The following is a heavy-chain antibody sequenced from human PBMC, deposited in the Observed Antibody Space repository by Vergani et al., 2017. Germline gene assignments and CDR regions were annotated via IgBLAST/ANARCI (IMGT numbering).Heavy chain of an antibody. V-gene: IGHV1-18*01. CDR1: GYTFTSYG. Sequence: QVQLVQSGAEVKKPGASVKVSCKASGYTFTSYGISWVRQAPGQGLEWMGWISAYNGNTNYAQKLPGRVTMTTDTSTSTAYMELRSLRSDDTAVYYCARADRGDCSSTSCFTDYYYYYYMDVWGKGTTVTVSS. J-gene: IGHJ6*03. CDR2: ISAYNGNT. D-gene: IGHD2-2*01. CDR3: ARADRGDCSSTSCFTDYYYYYYMDV.